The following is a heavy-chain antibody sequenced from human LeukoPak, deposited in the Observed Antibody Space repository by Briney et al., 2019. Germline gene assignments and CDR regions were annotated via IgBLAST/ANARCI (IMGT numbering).Heavy chain of an antibody. CDR3: VREEDGFDI. V-gene: IGHV3-33*01. Sequence: GGSLRLSCAASGLTLRSNIMHWVRQTPGKGLEWVAVLWRDASLKSYLDSVKGRFIISRDNSKNTLYLEMNNLRADDTAVYYCVREEDGFDIWGRGTMVTVSS. CDR2: LWRDASLK. CDR1: GLTLRSNI. J-gene: IGHJ3*02.